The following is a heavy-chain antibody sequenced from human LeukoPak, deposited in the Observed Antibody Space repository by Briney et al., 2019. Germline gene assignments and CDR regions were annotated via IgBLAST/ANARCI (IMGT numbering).Heavy chain of an antibody. CDR3: ARHRSMGYDILTGFLT. CDR1: GFTFDDYA. CDR2: ISWNSGSI. D-gene: IGHD3-9*01. Sequence: PGRSLRLSCAASGFTFDDYAMHWVRQAPGKGLEWVSGISWNSGSIGYADSVKGRFTISRDNAKNSLYLQMNSLRAEDTAVYYCARHRSMGYDILTGFLTWGQGTLVTVSS. V-gene: IGHV3-9*01. J-gene: IGHJ5*02.